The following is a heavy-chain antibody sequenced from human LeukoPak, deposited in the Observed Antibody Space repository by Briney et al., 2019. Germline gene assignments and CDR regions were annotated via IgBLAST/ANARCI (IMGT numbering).Heavy chain of an antibody. CDR3: AREEYSSSWGGFDY. V-gene: IGHV3-21*01. D-gene: IGHD6-6*01. J-gene: IGHJ4*02. CDR2: ISSSSSYI. CDR1: GFTFSSYS. Sequence: PGGSLPLSCAASGFTFSSYSMNWVRQAPRKGLAWVSSISSSSSYIYYADSAKGRFTISRDNAKNSLYLQMNSLRAEDTAVYYCAREEYSSSWGGFDYWGQGTLVTVSS.